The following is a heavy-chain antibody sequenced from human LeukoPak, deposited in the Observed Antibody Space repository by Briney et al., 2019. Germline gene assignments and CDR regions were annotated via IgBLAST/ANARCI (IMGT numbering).Heavy chain of an antibody. CDR1: GYTFTSYA. V-gene: IGHV1-18*01. J-gene: IGHJ4*02. Sequence: GASVKVSCKASGYTFTSYAISWVRQAPGQGLEWMGWISAYNAITNYAQNLQGRVTMTTDTSTSTAYMELRSLRSDDTAVYYCAATRPYSSSWYFDYWGQGTLVTVSS. D-gene: IGHD6-13*01. CDR3: AATRPYSSSWYFDY. CDR2: ISAYNAIT.